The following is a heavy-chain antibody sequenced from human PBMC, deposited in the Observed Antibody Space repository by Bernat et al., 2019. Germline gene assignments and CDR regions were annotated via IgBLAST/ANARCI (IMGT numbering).Heavy chain of an antibody. CDR1: GFSISSANW. CDR3: ARKTTVTTYYEN. V-gene: IGHV4-28*01. Sequence: QVQLQESGPGLVRSWDTLSLTCDVSGFSISSANWWVWIRQPPGKGLEWIGYIFYSGDTYYNPSLKSRVTMSVDTSKNQFSLILTSVTAMDTAMYYCARKTTVTTYYENWGQGTLVTVSS. CDR2: IFYSGDT. D-gene: IGHD1-14*01. J-gene: IGHJ4*02.